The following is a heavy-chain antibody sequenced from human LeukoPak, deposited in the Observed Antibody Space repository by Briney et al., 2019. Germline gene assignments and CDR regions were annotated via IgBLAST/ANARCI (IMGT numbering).Heavy chain of an antibody. J-gene: IGHJ4*02. CDR3: ASMRTEVRYSSGWYDY. V-gene: IGHV4-4*07. CDR1: GGSISSYY. Sequence: SETLSLTCTDSGGSISSYYWSWIRQPAGKGLEWIGRIYTSGSTNYNPSLKSRVTISVDKSKNQFSLKLSSVTAADTAVYYCASMRTEVRYSSGWYDYWGQGTLVTVSS. CDR2: IYTSGST. D-gene: IGHD6-19*01.